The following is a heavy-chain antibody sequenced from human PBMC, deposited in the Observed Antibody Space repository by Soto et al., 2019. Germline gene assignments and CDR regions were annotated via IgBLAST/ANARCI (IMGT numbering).Heavy chain of an antibody. V-gene: IGHV3-30-3*01. CDR3: AKARAQYYDFWSGYPVDY. D-gene: IGHD3-3*01. CDR2: ISYDGNNK. Sequence: PWGSLRLSCAASGFTYSTYTMRWGRQAPGKGLEWVAVISYDGNNKFYADSVKGRFTISRDSTKQTLYLQMNSLRAEDTAVYYCAKARAQYYDFWSGYPVDYWGQGTLVTVSS. J-gene: IGHJ4*02. CDR1: GFTYSTYT.